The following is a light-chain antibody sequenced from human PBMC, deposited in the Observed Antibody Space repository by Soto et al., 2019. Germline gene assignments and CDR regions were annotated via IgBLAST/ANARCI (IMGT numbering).Light chain of an antibody. J-gene: IGLJ2*01. CDR3: CSYAGSYTHVV. CDR2: DVN. Sequence: QSVLTQPRSVSGSPGQSVTISCTGTNSDVGGYNYVSWYQHNPGRAPKLMISDVNKRPSGVPDRFSGSESGNTASLTISGLRAEDEADYYCCSYAGSYTHVVFGGGTKVTVL. V-gene: IGLV2-11*01. CDR1: NSDVGGYNY.